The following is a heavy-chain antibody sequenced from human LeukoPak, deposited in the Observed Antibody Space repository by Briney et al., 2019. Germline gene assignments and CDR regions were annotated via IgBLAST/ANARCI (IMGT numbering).Heavy chain of an antibody. CDR1: GGSIRNYW. V-gene: IGHV4-59*01. CDR3: ARGYSSSWNYFDY. D-gene: IGHD6-13*01. Sequence: ETLSLTCTVSGGSIRNYWWSWIRQPPGQGLEWIGYVFGSGNTNNHPSLKSRVTISVDTSKKQFSLKLSSVTAADTAVYYCARGYSSSWNYFDYWGQGTLVSVSS. J-gene: IGHJ4*02. CDR2: VFGSGNT.